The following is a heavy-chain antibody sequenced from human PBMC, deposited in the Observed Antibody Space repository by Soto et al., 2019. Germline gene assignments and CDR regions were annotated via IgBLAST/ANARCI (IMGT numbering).Heavy chain of an antibody. CDR3: TSDLFGSSTSCDRFGPRNY. D-gene: IGHD2-2*01. CDR2: IIPILGIA. V-gene: IGHV1-69*02. Sequence: QVQLVQSGAEVKKPGSSVKVSCKASGGTFSSYTISWVRQAPGQGLEWMGRIIPILGIANYAQKFQVRVTITADKSTNTAYMEPSSLRTEDTAVYYCTSDLFGSSTSCDRFGPRNYCGPGTLVNVSS. J-gene: IGHJ4*02. CDR1: GGTFSSYT.